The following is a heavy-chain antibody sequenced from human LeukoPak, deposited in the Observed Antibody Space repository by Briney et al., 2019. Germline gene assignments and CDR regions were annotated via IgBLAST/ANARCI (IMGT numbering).Heavy chain of an antibody. V-gene: IGHV1-46*01. J-gene: IGHJ4*02. CDR1: GYTFTSNY. CDR2: IYPRDGST. CDR3: ARDQEGFDY. Sequence: ASVKVSCKASGYTFTSNYIHWVRQAPGQGLEWMGMIYPRDGSTSYAQKFQGRVTVTRDTSTSTVHMELSGLRPEDTAVYYCARDQEGFDYWGQGTLVTVSS.